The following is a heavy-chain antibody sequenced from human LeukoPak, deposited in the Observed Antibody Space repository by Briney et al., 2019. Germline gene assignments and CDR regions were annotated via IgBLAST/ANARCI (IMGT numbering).Heavy chain of an antibody. J-gene: IGHJ4*02. V-gene: IGHV3-30-3*01. CDR3: ARVMTVSPFDY. CDR2: ISYDGSNK. CDR1: GFTFSSYA. D-gene: IGHD1-14*01. Sequence: GGSLRLSCAASGFTFSSYAMHWVRQAPGKGLEWVAVISYDGSNKYYADSVKGRFTISRDNSKNTLYLQMNSLRAEDTAAYYCARVMTVSPFDYWGQGTLVTVSS.